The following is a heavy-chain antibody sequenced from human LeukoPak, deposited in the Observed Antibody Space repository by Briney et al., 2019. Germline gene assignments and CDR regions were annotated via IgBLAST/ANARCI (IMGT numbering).Heavy chain of an antibody. V-gene: IGHV4-59*01. CDR3: ARTNAFDI. Sequence: SETLSLTCTVSGXSISTNYGSWIRQPPGKGLEWIGYIYYSGSTNYNPSLKSRVTISVDTSKNQFSLRLSSVTAADTAVYYCARTNAFDIWGQGTMVTVSS. J-gene: IGHJ3*02. CDR1: GXSISTNY. CDR2: IYYSGST.